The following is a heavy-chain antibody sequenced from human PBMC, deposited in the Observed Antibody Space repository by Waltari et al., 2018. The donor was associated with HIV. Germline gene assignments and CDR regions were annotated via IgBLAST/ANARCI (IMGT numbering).Heavy chain of an antibody. CDR1: GYSFTSYW. CDR2: SYPGDSDT. J-gene: IGHJ6*02. D-gene: IGHD6-6*01. V-gene: IGHV5-51*01. CDR3: ARQGSHEYSSYYYYYYGMDV. Sequence: EVQLVQSGAEVKKPGESLKISCKGSGYSFTSYWIGWVRQMPGKGLEWMGISYPGDSDTRYSPSFQGQVTISADKSISTAYLQWSSLKASDTAMYYCARQGSHEYSSYYYYYYGMDVWGQGTTVTVSS.